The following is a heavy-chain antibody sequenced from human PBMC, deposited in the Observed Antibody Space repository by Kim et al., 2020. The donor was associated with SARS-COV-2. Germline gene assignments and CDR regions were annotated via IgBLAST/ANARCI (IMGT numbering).Heavy chain of an antibody. CDR2: IIPIFGTA. V-gene: IGHV1-69*13. D-gene: IGHD4-17*01. J-gene: IGHJ5*02. CDR3: ARSGWSSTVTTNWFDP. CDR1: GGTFSSYA. Sequence: SVKVSCKASGGTFSSYAISWVRQAPGQGLEWMGGIIPIFGTANYAQKFQGRVTITADESTSTAYMELSSLRSEDTAVYYCARSGWSSTVTTNWFDPWGQGTLVTVSS.